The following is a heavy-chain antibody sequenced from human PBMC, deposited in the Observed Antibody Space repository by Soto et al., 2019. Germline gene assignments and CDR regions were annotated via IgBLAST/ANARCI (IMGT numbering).Heavy chain of an antibody. CDR1: GFTFSDYY. CDR3: ARQIAGYDAFDI. V-gene: IGHV3-11*05. CDR2: ISSSSSYT. J-gene: IGHJ3*02. D-gene: IGHD6-13*01. Sequence: QVQLVESGGGLVKPGGSLRLSCAASGFTFSDYYMSWIRQAPGKGLEWVSYISSSSSYTNYADSVKGRFTISRDNAKNSLYLQMNSQRAEDTAVYYCARQIAGYDAFDIWGQGTMVTVSS.